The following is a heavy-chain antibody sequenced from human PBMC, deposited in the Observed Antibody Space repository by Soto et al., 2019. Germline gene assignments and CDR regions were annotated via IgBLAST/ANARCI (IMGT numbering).Heavy chain of an antibody. J-gene: IGHJ4*02. V-gene: IGHV4-30-2*01. CDR2: IYHSGGT. CDR3: ARDSRSGYYLEY. Sequence: QLQLQESGSGLVKPSQTLSLTCAVSGDSISSGGYSWNWIRQPPGKGLEWIGYIYHSGGTDYNPSPKSRXTITVDSSNNQFSLKLSSVTAADTAVYYCARDSRSGYYLEYWGQGTLVTVSS. D-gene: IGHD3-22*01. CDR1: GDSISSGGYS.